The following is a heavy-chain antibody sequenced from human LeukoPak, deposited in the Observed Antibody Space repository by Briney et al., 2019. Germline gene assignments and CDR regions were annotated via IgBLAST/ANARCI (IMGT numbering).Heavy chain of an antibody. D-gene: IGHD1-26*01. CDR1: DDSITIYY. CDR3: ARVLDSGYSDY. V-gene: IGHV4-59*01. CDR2: IHFSGIT. J-gene: IGHJ4*02. Sequence: SETLSLTCSVSDDSITIYYWTWIRQPPGKGLEWIGYIHFSGITQYNPSLKSRLTMSVDTSKNHFSLRLSSVTAADTAIYYCARVLDSGYSDYWGQGTLVTVSS.